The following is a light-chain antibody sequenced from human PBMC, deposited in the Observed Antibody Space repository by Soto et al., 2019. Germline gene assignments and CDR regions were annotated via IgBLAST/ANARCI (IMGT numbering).Light chain of an antibody. CDR1: QSVTSTY. CDR3: QQYGSSPFT. J-gene: IGKJ3*01. V-gene: IGKV3-20*01. Sequence: EIVLTQSPGTLSLSPGERATLSCRASQSVTSTYLAWYQQKPGQAPRLLVYGASSRATGIPDRFSGSGSGTDFTLTINRLEPEDFAVYYCQQYGSSPFTFGPGPKVDIK. CDR2: GAS.